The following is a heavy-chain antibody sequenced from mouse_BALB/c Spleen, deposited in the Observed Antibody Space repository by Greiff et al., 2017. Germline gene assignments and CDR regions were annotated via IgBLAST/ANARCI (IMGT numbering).Heavy chain of an antibody. CDR1: GFTFNTYA. CDR3: VRGRYDAMDY. Sequence: EVKLVESGGGLVQPKGSLKLSCAASGFTFNTYAMHWVCQAPGKGLEWVARIRSKSNNYATYYADSVKDRFTISRDDSQSMLYLQMNNLKTEDTAMYYCVRGRYDAMDYWGQGTSVTVSS. V-gene: IGHV10-3*03. J-gene: IGHJ4*01. CDR2: IRSKSNNYAT.